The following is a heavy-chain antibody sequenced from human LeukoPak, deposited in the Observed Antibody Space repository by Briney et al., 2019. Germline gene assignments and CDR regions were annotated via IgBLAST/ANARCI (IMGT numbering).Heavy chain of an antibody. V-gene: IGHV4-34*01. Sequence: SETLSLTCAVYGGSFSGYYWSWIRQPPGKGLEWIGEINHSGSTNYNPSLKSRVTISVDTSKNQFSLKLSSVTAADTAVYYCARGSTIFGVVKNWFDPWGQGTLVTVSS. CDR1: GGSFSGYY. J-gene: IGHJ5*02. D-gene: IGHD3-3*01. CDR2: INHSGST. CDR3: ARGSTIFGVVKNWFDP.